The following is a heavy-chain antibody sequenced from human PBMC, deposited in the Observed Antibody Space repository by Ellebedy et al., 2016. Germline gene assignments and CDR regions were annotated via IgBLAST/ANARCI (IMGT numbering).Heavy chain of an antibody. CDR3: ARAPRGSRAFDI. J-gene: IGHJ3*02. D-gene: IGHD3-16*01. CDR2: IHYSGST. CDR1: GGSISSSSYY. Sequence: SETLSLXXTVSGGSISSSSYYWGWIRQPPGKGLEWIGYIHYSGSTYYNPSLRSRPTISLDTSRNQFSLKLSSVSAADTAVYFCARAPRGSRAFDIWGQGTMVTVSS. V-gene: IGHV4-30-4*08.